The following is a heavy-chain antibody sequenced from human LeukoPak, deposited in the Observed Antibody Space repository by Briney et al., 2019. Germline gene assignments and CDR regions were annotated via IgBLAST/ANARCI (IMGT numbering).Heavy chain of an antibody. Sequence: GGSLRLSCAASGFTFSSYAMSWVHQAPGKGLEWVSAISGSGGSTYYADSVKGRFTISRDNSKNTLYLQMNSLRAEDTAVYYCTRDHITSWQIDFWGQGTMVTVSS. D-gene: IGHD2-2*01. V-gene: IGHV3-23*01. J-gene: IGHJ4*02. CDR2: ISGSGGST. CDR1: GFTFSSYA. CDR3: TRDHITSWQIDF.